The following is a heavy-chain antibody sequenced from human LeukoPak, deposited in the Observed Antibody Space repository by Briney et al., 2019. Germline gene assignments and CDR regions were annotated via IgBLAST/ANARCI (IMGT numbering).Heavy chain of an antibody. J-gene: IGHJ4*02. V-gene: IGHV3-7*04. CDR2: MKQEGSEQ. Sequence: PGGSLRLSCAASGFTFSNYWMSWVRQTPGKGLESVANMKQEGSEQCHVDWVKRQFTISRDNDKNSVYLQMNSRRAEDTAMYYCARGVDSSGGDHLDYWGQGTLVTVSS. CDR3: ARGVDSSGGDHLDY. CDR1: GFTFSNYW. D-gene: IGHD3-22*01.